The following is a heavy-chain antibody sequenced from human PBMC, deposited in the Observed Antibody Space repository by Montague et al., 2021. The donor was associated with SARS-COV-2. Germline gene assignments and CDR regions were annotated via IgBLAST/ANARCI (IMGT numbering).Heavy chain of an antibody. J-gene: IGHJ3*02. CDR3: ARDPRYDSSGYYLGSAFDI. Sequence: SETLSLTCTVSGGSISSYYWSWIRQHPGKGLEWIGYIYYSGSTYYNPSLKSRVTISVDTSKDQFSLKLSSVTAADTAVYYCARDPRYDSSGYYLGSAFDIWGQGTMVTVSS. CDR2: IYYSGST. CDR1: GGSISSYY. V-gene: IGHV4-59*06. D-gene: IGHD3-22*01.